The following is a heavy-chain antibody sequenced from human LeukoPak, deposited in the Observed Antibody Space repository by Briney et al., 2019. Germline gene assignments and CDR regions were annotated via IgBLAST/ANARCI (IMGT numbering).Heavy chain of an antibody. CDR1: GDSISDSGDFY. CDR2: IFYSGTT. CDR3: AGDGGPSGRAPGY. V-gene: IGHV4-30-4*01. Sequence: SQTLSLTCTVSGDSISDSGDFYWRWIRQSPGKGLEWIGNIFYSGTTSYNPSLKSRVSISMDTSKNQFSLRLTSLTAADTAFYYCAGDGGPSGRAPGYWGQGTLVIVSS. D-gene: IGHD3-10*01. J-gene: IGHJ4*02.